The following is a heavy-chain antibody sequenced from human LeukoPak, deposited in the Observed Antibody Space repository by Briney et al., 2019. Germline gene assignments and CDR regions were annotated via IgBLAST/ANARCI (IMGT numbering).Heavy chain of an antibody. CDR3: ARDQSAVAGRLDCFDY. Sequence: GSLRLSCAASGFTFSSYAMSWVRQAPGKGLEWVSAISGSGGSTYYADSVKGRFTISRDNSKNTLYLQMNSLRAEDTAVYYCARDQSAVAGRLDCFDYWGQGTLVTVSS. D-gene: IGHD6-19*01. V-gene: IGHV3-23*01. CDR1: GFTFSSYA. CDR2: ISGSGGST. J-gene: IGHJ4*02.